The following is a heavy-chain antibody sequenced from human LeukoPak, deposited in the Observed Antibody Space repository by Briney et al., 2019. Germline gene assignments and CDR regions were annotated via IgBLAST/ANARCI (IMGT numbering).Heavy chain of an antibody. CDR2: IYYSGST. Sequence: SETLSLACTVSGGSISSYYWSWIRQPPGKGLEWIGYIYYSGSTNYNPSLKSRVTISVDTSKNQFSLKLSSVTAADTAVYYCASCRDGYLFDYWGQGTLVTVSS. V-gene: IGHV4-59*01. D-gene: IGHD5-24*01. CDR1: GGSISSYY. J-gene: IGHJ4*02. CDR3: ASCRDGYLFDY.